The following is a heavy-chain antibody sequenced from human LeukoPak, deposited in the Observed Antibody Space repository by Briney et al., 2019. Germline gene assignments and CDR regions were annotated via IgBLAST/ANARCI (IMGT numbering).Heavy chain of an antibody. CDR3: ARRDNWNSADY. D-gene: IGHD1-7*01. CDR2: IYPGDSDT. J-gene: IGHJ4*02. CDR1: GYSFTSYW. Sequence: GESLKISCKGSGYSFTSYWIGWVRQMPGKGLEWMGIIYPGDSDTRYSPSFQGHVTISADKSISAAYLPRDSLKASDTALYYCARRDNWNSADYWGQGTLVTVSS. V-gene: IGHV5-51*01.